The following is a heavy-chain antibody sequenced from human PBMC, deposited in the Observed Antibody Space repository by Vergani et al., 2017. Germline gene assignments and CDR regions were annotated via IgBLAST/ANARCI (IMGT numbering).Heavy chain of an antibody. CDR2: ISYDGSNK. J-gene: IGHJ4*02. V-gene: IGHV3-30*18. Sequence: QVQLVESGGGVVQPGRSLRLSCAASGFTFSSYGMHWVRQAPGKGLEWVAVISYDGSNKYYADSVKGRFTISRDNAKNTLYLQMNSLRAEDTAVYYCAKERVVTEHFDYWGQGTLVTVSS. D-gene: IGHD2-21*02. CDR3: AKERVVTEHFDY. CDR1: GFTFSSYG.